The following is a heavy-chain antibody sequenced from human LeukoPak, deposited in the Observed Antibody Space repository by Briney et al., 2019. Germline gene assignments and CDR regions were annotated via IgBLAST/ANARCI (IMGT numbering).Heavy chain of an antibody. CDR3: AKSAAGTLYYYYYMDV. CDR1: GFTFDDYA. J-gene: IGHJ6*03. Sequence: GGSLRLSCAASGFTFDDYAMHWVRHAPGKGLEWVSGISWNSGSIGYADPVKGRFTISRDNAKNSLYLQMNSLRAEDTALYYCAKSAAGTLYYYYYMDVWGKGTTVTISS. D-gene: IGHD6-13*01. V-gene: IGHV3-9*01. CDR2: ISWNSGSI.